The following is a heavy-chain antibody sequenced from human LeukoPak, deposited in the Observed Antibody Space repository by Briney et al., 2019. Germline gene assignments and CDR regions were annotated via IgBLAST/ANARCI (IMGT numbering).Heavy chain of an antibody. V-gene: IGHV4-34*01. D-gene: IGHD3-3*01. CDR2: INHSGST. CDR1: GGSFSGYY. CDR3: ARVGLPYLIWSGYDD. Sequence: PSETLSLTCAVYGGSFSGYYWSWIRQPPGKGLEWIGEINHSGSTNYNPSLKSRVTISVDTSKNQFSLKLSSVTAADTAVYYCARVGLPYLIWSGYDDWGQGTLVTVSS. J-gene: IGHJ4*02.